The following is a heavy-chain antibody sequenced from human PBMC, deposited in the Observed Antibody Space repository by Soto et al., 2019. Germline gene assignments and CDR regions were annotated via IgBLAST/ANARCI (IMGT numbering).Heavy chain of an antibody. CDR1: RFTFSSYA. V-gene: IGHV3-30-3*01. CDR3: ARSAGYSGTHDY. CDR2: ISYDGSNK. D-gene: IGHD1-26*01. J-gene: IGHJ4*02. Sequence: PAGSLRLSCAVSRFTFSSYAMHWVRQAPGKGLEWVAVISYDGSNKYYADSVKGRFTISRDNSKNTLYLQMNSLRAEDTAVYYCARSAGYSGTHDYWGQGTLVTVSS.